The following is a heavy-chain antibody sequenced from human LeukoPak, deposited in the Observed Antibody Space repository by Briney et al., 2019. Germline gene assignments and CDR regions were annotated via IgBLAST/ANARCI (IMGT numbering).Heavy chain of an antibody. CDR3: ARPAYRGSYYDACDI. CDR1: GGSISSSSYY. Sequence: PSETLSLTCTVSGGSISSSSYYWGWIRQPPGKGLEWIGSIYYSGSTYYNPSLKSRVTIYVDTSKNKFSLKLNSVTAADTAVYYCARPAYRGSYYDACDIWGQGTMVTVSS. D-gene: IGHD1-26*01. J-gene: IGHJ3*02. CDR2: IYYSGST. V-gene: IGHV4-39*01.